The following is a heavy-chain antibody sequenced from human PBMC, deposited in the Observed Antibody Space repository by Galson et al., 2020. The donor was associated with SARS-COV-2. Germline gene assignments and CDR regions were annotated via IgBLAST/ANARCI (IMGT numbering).Heavy chain of an antibody. J-gene: IGHJ4*02. CDR2: ISMVESKT. D-gene: IGHD6-19*01. CDR1: GFTLKGYA. CDR3: VREGPSRRSGWYDDFDY. V-gene: IGHV3-30*04. Sequence: GGSLRLSCPPPGFTLKGYAMPWARQAPAKRLECVPVISMVESKTNDADSVKGRSTIPRENSKNRLYVQMSSLRTEDTAVYLCVREGPSRRSGWYDDFDYWGQGTLVTVSS.